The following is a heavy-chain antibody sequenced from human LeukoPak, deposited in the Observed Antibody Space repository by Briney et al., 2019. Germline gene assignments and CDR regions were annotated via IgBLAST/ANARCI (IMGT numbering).Heavy chain of an antibody. J-gene: IGHJ4*02. D-gene: IGHD6-6*01. CDR2: ISGSGSYI. V-gene: IGHV3-21*06. CDR3: ARDWGEYSSSSVGY. CDR1: GFSFSSYT. Sequence: GGSLRLSCAASGFSFSSYTMNWVRQAPGKGLEWVSSISGSGSYIYYAGSVEGRLTISRDNAKNSLNLEMNSLRAEDTAVYYCARDWGEYSSSSVGYWGQGTLVTVTS.